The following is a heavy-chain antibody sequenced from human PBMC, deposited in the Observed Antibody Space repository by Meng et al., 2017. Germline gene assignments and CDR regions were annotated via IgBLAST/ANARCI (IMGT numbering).Heavy chain of an antibody. CDR3: ARSSPPPVDIVVVVAATLFYYGMDV. D-gene: IGHD2-15*01. CDR1: GGTFSSYA. J-gene: IGHJ6*02. Sequence: SVKVSCKASGGTFSSYAISWVRQAPGQGLEWMGGIIPIFGTANYAQKFQGRVTITADESTSTAYMELSSLRSEDTAVYYCARSSPPPVDIVVVVAATLFYYGMDVWGQGTTVTVSS. CDR2: IIPIFGTA. V-gene: IGHV1-69*13.